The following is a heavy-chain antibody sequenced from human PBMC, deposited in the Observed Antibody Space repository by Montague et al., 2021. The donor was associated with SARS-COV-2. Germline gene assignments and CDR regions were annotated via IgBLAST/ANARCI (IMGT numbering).Heavy chain of an antibody. CDR2: IRTTGHT. J-gene: IGHJ4*02. CDR1: GASISTGIYY. D-gene: IGHD1-26*01. CDR3: ARFGSGTLEFDL. V-gene: IGHV4-61*02. Sequence: TLSLTCTVSGASISTGIYYWSWIWQPAGKGLEWIGRIRTTGHTDYXISLESRVFMSVDTSTNQFSLSLTSVTAADTAVYFCARFGSGTLEFDLWGQGTLVTVSS.